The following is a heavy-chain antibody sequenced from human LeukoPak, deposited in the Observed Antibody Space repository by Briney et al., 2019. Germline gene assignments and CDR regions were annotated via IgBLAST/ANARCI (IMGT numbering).Heavy chain of an antibody. J-gene: IGHJ4*02. V-gene: IGHV3-48*02. D-gene: IGHD6-6*01. Sequence: QSGGSLRLSCAASGFTFNIYSMNWARQAPGKGLEWVSFITTSSSTIYYADSVKGRFTISRDNAKNSPYLQMNSLRDEDTAVYYCARVRSSYYFDYWGQGTLVTVSS. CDR1: GFTFNIYS. CDR3: ARVRSSYYFDY. CDR2: ITTSSSTI.